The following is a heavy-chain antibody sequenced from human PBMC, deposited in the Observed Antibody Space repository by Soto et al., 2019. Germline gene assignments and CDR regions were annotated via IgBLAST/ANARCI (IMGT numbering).Heavy chain of an antibody. V-gene: IGHV1-2*04. J-gene: IGHJ5*02. Sequence: QVQLVQSGAEVKKPGASVKVSCKASGYTFTGYYMHWVRRAPGQGLEWMGWINPNSGGTNYAQKFQGWVTMTRDTSISTAYMELSRLRSDDTAVYYCARGRITMVRGVILNWFDPWGQGTLVTVSS. CDR1: GYTFTGYY. CDR2: INPNSGGT. CDR3: ARGRITMVRGVILNWFDP. D-gene: IGHD3-10*01.